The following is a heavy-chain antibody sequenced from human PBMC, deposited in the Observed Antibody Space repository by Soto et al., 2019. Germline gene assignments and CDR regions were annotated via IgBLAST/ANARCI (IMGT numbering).Heavy chain of an antibody. J-gene: IGHJ5*02. CDR1: GGSFSGYY. CDR2: INHSGST. CDR3: ARGPPEGWFDP. V-gene: IGHV4-34*01. Sequence: SETLSLTCAVYGGSFSGYYWSWIRQPPGKGLEWIGEINHSGSTNYNPSLKSRVTISVDTSKNQFSLKLSSVTAADTAVYYCARGPPEGWFDPWGQGTLVTVSS.